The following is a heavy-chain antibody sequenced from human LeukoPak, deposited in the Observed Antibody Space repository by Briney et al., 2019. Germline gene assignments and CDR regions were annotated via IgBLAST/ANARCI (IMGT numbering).Heavy chain of an antibody. J-gene: IGHJ5*02. CDR3: ARITSITMIVTPPYLNWFDP. V-gene: IGHV4-30-4*01. CDR1: GGSISSGDYY. CDR2: IYYSGST. Sequence: PSETLSLTCTVSGGSISSGDYYWSWIRQPPGKGLEWIGYIYYSGSTYYNPSLKSRVTISVDTSKNQFSLKLSSVTAADTAVYYCARITSITMIVTPPYLNWFDPWGQGTVVTVSS. D-gene: IGHD3-22*01.